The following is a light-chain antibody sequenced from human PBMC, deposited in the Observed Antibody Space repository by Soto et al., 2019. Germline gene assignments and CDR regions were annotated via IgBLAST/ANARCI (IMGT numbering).Light chain of an antibody. V-gene: IGLV2-14*01. CDR3: SSYIGSGTLDVV. CDR1: TIDVGGYNY. Sequence: QSALTQPASVSGSPGQSITISCTGTTIDVGGYNYVSWYQQHPGKAPKLMIYEVSNRPSGVSNRFSGSKSGNTASLTISGLQAEDEADYYCSSYIGSGTLDVVFGGGTKVTVL. J-gene: IGLJ2*01. CDR2: EVS.